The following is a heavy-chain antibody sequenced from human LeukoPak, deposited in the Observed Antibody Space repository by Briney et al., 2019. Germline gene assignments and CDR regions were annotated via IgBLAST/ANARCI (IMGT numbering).Heavy chain of an antibody. J-gene: IGHJ4*02. Sequence: GGSLRLSCAASGFTFSGSAMHWVRQASGKGLEWVGRIRSKANSYATAYAASVKGRFTISRDDSKNTAYLQMNSLKTEDTAVYYRTRLPYAGPGCWGQGTLVTVSS. V-gene: IGHV3-73*01. CDR2: IRSKANSYAT. D-gene: IGHD1-14*01. CDR1: GFTFSGSA. CDR3: TRLPYAGPGC.